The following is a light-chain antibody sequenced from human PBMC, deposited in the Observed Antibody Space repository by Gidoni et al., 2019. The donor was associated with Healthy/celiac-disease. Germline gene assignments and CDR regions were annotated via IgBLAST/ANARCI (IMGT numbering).Light chain of an antibody. CDR3: QSADSSGTHAV. J-gene: IGLJ7*01. V-gene: IGLV3-25*02. CDR2: KDS. Sequence: SYELTQPPSVSVSPGQTARITCSGDALPKQYAYWYQQKPGQAPVLVIYKDSERPSGIPERFSGSSSGTTVTLTISGVQAEEEADYYCQSADSSGTHAVFGGGTQLTVL. CDR1: ALPKQY.